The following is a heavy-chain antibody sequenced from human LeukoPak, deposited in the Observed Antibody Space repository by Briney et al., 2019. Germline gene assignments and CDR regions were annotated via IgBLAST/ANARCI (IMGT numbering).Heavy chain of an antibody. J-gene: IGHJ3*02. V-gene: IGHV3-33*01. D-gene: IGHD4-11*01. CDR3: ARDKAVMAFDI. CDR1: GFTFSSYG. CDR2: IWYDGSNK. Sequence: GGSLRLSCAASGFTFSSYGMHWVRQAPGKGLEWVAVIWYDGSNKYYADSVKGRFTISRDNSKNTLYLQMNSLRAEDTAVYYCARDKAVMAFDIWGQGTVVTVSS.